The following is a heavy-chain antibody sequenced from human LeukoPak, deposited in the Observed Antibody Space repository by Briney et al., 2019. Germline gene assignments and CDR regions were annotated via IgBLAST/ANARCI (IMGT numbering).Heavy chain of an antibody. CDR2: ITGGGSTM. CDR3: ARRLWVGELSNFYYHYGMDV. CDR1: GFTFSDYY. D-gene: IGHD3-10*01. J-gene: IGHJ6*02. V-gene: IGHV3-11*01. Sequence: GGSLRLSCAASGFTFSDYYMSWIRQAPGKGLEWVSYITGGGSTMYYADSVEGRFTISRDNAKNSLYLHMNSLRAEDTAVYFCARRLWVGELSNFYYHYGMDVWGQGTTVTVSS.